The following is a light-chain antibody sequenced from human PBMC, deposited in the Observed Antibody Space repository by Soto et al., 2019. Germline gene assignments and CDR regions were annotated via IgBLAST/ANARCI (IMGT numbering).Light chain of an antibody. V-gene: IGKV1-5*03. CDR1: QTFXSW. CDR2: KAS. Sequence: MRMTQSASTLSASVGDGVTITCRARQTFXSWFGWYQLKPGKAPKILXDKASSLKRGGPSRFSGSGSAKEFTLTISSLHPYYFANYYFQHYKSDSVTFGQGTKVDI. CDR3: QHYKSDSVT. J-gene: IGKJ1*01.